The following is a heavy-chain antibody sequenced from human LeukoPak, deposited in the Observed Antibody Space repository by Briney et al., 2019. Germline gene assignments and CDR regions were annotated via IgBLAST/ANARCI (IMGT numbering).Heavy chain of an antibody. CDR1: GFTFSTYT. J-gene: IGHJ4*02. D-gene: IGHD3-16*01. V-gene: IGHV3-30*03. CDR3: VRGDSPRGGYFEY. Sequence: QPGGSLRLSCAASGFTFSTYTMNGVRQPPGKGLEWVAVIYNGGNTKYYGDSVKGRLTISRDNSKNTLYLQMDSLRPDDTAVYYCVRGDSPRGGYFEYWGQGILVTVSS. CDR2: IYNGGNTK.